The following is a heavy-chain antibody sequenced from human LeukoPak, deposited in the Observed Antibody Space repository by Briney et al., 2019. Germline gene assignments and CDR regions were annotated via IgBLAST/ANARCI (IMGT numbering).Heavy chain of an antibody. V-gene: IGHV4-61*02. D-gene: IGHD2-8*02. CDR2: ILSSGTT. CDR1: GGSITSGTYR. CDR3: TRRVLRATAGGD. J-gene: IGHJ4*02. Sequence: SETLFLTCTVSGGSITSGTYRWIWVRQSAGKGLEWIGRILSSGTTDYNPSLKSRVTILRDTAKNQFSLLLSSVTAADTALYYCTRRVLRATAGGDWGQGTLVTVSS.